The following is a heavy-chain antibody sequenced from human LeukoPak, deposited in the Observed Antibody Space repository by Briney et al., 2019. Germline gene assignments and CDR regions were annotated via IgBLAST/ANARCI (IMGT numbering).Heavy chain of an antibody. V-gene: IGHV3-7*05. D-gene: IGHD6-13*01. CDR2: IKEDGSEK. J-gene: IGHJ5*02. CDR1: GFTFSTYW. CDR3: ARHRRGGSFNWFDP. Sequence: GGSLRLSCAASGFTFSTYWMSWVRQAPGKGLQWVANIKEDGSEKYYVDSVKGRFTISRDNVKNSLYLQMNSLRVEDTAVYYCARHRRGGSFNWFDPWGQGTLVTVSS.